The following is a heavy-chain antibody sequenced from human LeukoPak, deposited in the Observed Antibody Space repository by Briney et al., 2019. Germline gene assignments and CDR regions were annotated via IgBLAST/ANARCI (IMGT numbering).Heavy chain of an antibody. J-gene: IGHJ4*02. CDR3: AKQSPYGGRFGVDDD. CDR2: INTNSGSI. Sequence: PGGSLRLSCAASGFTFSSYSMNWVRQAPGKGPEWVSAINTNSGSIYYTDSVKGRFTTSRDNSKNTLYLQMNDLRPEDTAVYSCAKQSPYGGRFGVDDDWGRGTLVTVSS. V-gene: IGHV3-23*01. CDR1: GFTFSSYS. D-gene: IGHD1-26*01.